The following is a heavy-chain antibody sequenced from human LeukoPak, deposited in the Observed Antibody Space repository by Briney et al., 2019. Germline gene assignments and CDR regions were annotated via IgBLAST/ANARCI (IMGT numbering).Heavy chain of an antibody. V-gene: IGHV1-69*05. J-gene: IGHJ4*02. CDR2: IIPIFGTA. Sequence: ASVKVSCKASGGTFSSYAISWVRQAPGRGLEWMGGIIPIFGTANYAQKFQGRVTITTDESTSTAYMELSSLRSEDTAVYYCASFSPYYDFWSGYDYWGQGTLVTVSS. CDR3: ASFSPYYDFWSGYDY. D-gene: IGHD3-3*01. CDR1: GGTFSSYA.